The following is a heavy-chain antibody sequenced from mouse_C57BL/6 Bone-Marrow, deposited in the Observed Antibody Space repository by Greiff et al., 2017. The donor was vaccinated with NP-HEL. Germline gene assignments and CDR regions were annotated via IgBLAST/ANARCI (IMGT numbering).Heavy chain of an antibody. CDR1: GYAFTNYL. V-gene: IGHV1-54*01. CDR3: ARRGTGGSWYFGV. CDR2: INPGSGGT. J-gene: IGHJ1*03. D-gene: IGHD2-14*01. Sequence: QVQLKQSGAELVRPGTSVKVSCKASGYAFTNYLIEWVKQRPGQGLEWIGVINPGSGGTNYNEKFKGKATLTADKSSSTAYMQLSSLTSEDSAVYFCARRGTGGSWYFGVWGTGTTVTVSS.